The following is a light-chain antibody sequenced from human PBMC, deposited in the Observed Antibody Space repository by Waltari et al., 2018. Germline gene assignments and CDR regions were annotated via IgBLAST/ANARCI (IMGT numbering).Light chain of an antibody. J-gene: IGKJ5*01. CDR2: GAS. V-gene: IGKV3D-15*01. CDR3: QQYNNWPIT. Sequence: EIVMTQSPATLSVSPGERATLSCRASQSVSSNLAWYQQKPGQAPRLLIYGASTRATGIPARFSGSGSGTEFTLTISSLQSEDFAVYYCQQYNNWPITFGKG. CDR1: QSVSSN.